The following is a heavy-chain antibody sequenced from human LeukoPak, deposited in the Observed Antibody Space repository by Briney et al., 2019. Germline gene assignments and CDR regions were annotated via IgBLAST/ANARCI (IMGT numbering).Heavy chain of an antibody. Sequence: PSETLSLTCAVYGGSFSGYYWSWIRQPPGKGLEWIGEINHSGSTNYNPSLKSRVTISVDTSKNQFSLKLSSVTAADTAVYYCARSRRCSSTSCYSVVGHYYYYMDVWGKGTTVTISS. D-gene: IGHD2-2*01. V-gene: IGHV4-34*01. CDR2: INHSGST. CDR1: GGSFSGYY. CDR3: ARSRRCSSTSCYSVVGHYYYYMDV. J-gene: IGHJ6*03.